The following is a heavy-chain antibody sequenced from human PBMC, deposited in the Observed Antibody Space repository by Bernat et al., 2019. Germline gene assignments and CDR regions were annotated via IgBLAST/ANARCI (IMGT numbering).Heavy chain of an antibody. V-gene: IGHV3-7*03. J-gene: IGHJ4*02. CDR1: GFAFNTNW. CDR3: TVVGGAGYSFDY. D-gene: IGHD2-21*01. CDR2: INQDGSEK. Sequence: EVQLVESGGGLVKPGGSLRLSCAASGFAFNTNWMTWVRQAPGKGREWGANINQDGSEKIYFHSVMGRSPIFRDNTKGSLFLQINGLRAEDTSYYYCTVVGGAGYSFDYWGQGALVTVPS.